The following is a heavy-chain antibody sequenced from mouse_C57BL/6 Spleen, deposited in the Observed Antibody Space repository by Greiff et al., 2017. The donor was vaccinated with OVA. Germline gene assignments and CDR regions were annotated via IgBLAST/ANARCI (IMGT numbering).Heavy chain of an antibody. V-gene: IGHV1-39*01. CDR1: GYSFTDYN. J-gene: IGHJ2*01. Sequence: EVQLVESGPELVKPGASVKISCKASGYSFTDYNMNWVKQSNGKSLEWIGVINPNDGTTSYNQKFKGKATLTVDQSSSTAYMQLNSLTSEDSAVYYCERARDGGSLDSWGQSTTLTVSS. CDR2: INPNDGTT. D-gene: IGHD1-1*01. CDR3: ERARDGGSLDS.